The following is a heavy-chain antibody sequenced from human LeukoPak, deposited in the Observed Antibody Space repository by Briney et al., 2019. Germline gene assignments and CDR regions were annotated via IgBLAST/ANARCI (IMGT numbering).Heavy chain of an antibody. CDR2: IYYSGST. D-gene: IGHD1/OR15-1a*01. CDR1: GGSISSGDYY. CDR3: VRQQPWSDH. J-gene: IGHJ4*02. V-gene: IGHV4-30-4*01. Sequence: SETLSLTCTVSGGSISSGDYYWSWIRQPPGKGLEWIGYIYYSGSTYYNPSLKSRVTIPVDTSKNQFSLKLSSVTAADTAVYYCVRQQPWSDHWGQGTLVTVSS.